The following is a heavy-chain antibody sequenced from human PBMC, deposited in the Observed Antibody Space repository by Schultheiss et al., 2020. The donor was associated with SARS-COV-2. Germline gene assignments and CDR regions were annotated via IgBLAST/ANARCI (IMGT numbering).Heavy chain of an antibody. CDR1: GGSFSGYY. Sequence: SETLSLTCAVYGGSFSGYYWSWIRQPPGKGLEWIGEINHSGSTNYNPSLKSRVTISVDTSKNQFSLKLSSVTAADTAVYYCARGEFGVVTKNWFDPWGQGTLVTVSS. CDR3: ARGEFGVVTKNWFDP. CDR2: INHSGST. V-gene: IGHV4-34*01. D-gene: IGHD3-3*01. J-gene: IGHJ5*02.